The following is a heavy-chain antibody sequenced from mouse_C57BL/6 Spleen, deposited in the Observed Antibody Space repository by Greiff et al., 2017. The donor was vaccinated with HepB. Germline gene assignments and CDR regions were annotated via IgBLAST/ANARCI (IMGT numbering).Heavy chain of an antibody. J-gene: IGHJ4*01. CDR2: INYDGSST. CDR1: GFTFSDYY. V-gene: IGHV5-16*01. CDR3: AREGITPNAMDY. Sequence: EVKVVESEGGLVQPGRSMKLSCTASGFTFSDYYMAWVRQVPEKGLEWVANINYDGSSTYYLDSLKSRFIISRDNAKNILYLQMSSLKSEDTATYYCAREGITPNAMDYWGQGTSVTVSS. D-gene: IGHD2-4*01.